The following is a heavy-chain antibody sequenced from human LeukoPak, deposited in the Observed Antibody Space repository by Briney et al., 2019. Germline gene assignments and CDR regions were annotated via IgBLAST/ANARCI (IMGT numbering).Heavy chain of an antibody. CDR2: IIPIFGTA. J-gene: IGHJ4*01. V-gene: IGHV1-69*13. CDR1: GGTFSSYA. D-gene: IGHD6-13*01. CDR3: ARWRFGIAAADTGFDY. Sequence: GASVKVSCKASGGTFSSYAISWVRQAPGQGLEWMGGIIPIFGTANYAQKFQGRVTITADESTSTAYMELSSLRSEDTAVYYCARWRFGIAAADTGFDYWGQGTLVTVSS.